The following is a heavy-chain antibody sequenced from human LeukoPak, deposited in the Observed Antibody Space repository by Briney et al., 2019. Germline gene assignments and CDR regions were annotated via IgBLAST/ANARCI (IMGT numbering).Heavy chain of an antibody. J-gene: IGHJ3*02. V-gene: IGHV1-18*01. D-gene: IGHD7-27*01. CDR3: ASPGEPVPYDGFDI. CDR2: ISAYNGNT. Sequence: ASVKVSCKASGYTFTSYGISWVRQAPGQGLEWMGWISAYNGNTNYAQKLQGRVTMTTDTSTSTAYMELRSLRSDDTAVYYCASPGEPVPYDGFDIWGQGTMVTVSS. CDR1: GYTFTSYG.